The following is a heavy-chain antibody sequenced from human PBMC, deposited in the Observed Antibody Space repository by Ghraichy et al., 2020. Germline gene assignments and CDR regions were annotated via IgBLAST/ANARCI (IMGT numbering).Heavy chain of an antibody. CDR1: GYTFTSYG. V-gene: IGHV1-18*01. D-gene: IGHD3-3*01. CDR3: ARELNDFWSGRNDY. J-gene: IGHJ4*02. Sequence: ASVKVSCKASGYTFTSYGISWVRQAPGQGLEWMGWISAYNGNTNYAQKLQGRVTMTTDTSTSTAYMELRSLRSDDTAVYYCARELNDFWSGRNDYWGQGTLVTVSS. CDR2: ISAYNGNT.